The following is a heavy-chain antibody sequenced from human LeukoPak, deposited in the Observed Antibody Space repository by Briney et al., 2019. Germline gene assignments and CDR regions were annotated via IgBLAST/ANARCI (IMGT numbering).Heavy chain of an antibody. CDR1: GFTFSSYA. CDR2: ISYDGSNK. D-gene: IGHD3-22*01. J-gene: IGHJ4*02. CDR3: ARDSDHYDSSGYFLGIMEGPY. Sequence: GGSLRLSCAATGFTFSSYAMHWVRQAPGKGLEWVAVISYDGSNKYYADSVKGRFTISRDTSKNTLYLQMNSLRAEDTALYYCARDSDHYDSSGYFLGIMEGPYWGQGTLVTVSS. V-gene: IGHV3-30-3*01.